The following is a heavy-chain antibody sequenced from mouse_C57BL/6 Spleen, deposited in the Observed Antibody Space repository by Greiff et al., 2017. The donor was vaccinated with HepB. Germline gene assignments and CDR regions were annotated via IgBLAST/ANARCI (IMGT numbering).Heavy chain of an antibody. Sequence: EVKLVDSGGGLVKPGGSLKLSCAASGFTFSSYAMSWVRQTPEKRLEWVATISDGGSYTYYPDNVKGRFTISRDNAKNNLYLQMSHLKSEDTAMYYCARADDYYAMDYWGQGTSVTVSS. V-gene: IGHV5-4*03. CDR2: ISDGGSYT. CDR3: ARADDYYAMDY. J-gene: IGHJ4*01. D-gene: IGHD2-12*01. CDR1: GFTFSSYA.